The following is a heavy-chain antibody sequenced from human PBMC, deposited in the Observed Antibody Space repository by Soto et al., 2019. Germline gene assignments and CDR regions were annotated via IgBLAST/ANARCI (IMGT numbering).Heavy chain of an antibody. CDR1: GYTFTTSG. CDR3: ARDQGITTFGVYSMYYYGMDV. D-gene: IGHD3-3*01. Sequence: AASVKVSCKASGYTFTTSGISWVRQAPGQGLEWMGWISTDNGNTNYAQHLQGRVSMTTDTSTSTACMDLRSLRSDDTAVYYCARDQGITTFGVYSMYYYGMDVWGQGTTVTVSS. J-gene: IGHJ6*02. CDR2: ISTDNGNT. V-gene: IGHV1-18*01.